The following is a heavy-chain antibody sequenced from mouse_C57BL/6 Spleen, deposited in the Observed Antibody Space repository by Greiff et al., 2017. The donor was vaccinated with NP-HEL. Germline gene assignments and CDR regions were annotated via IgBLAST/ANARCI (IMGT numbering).Heavy chain of an antibody. CDR3: ARRGDYDYVYAMDY. Sequence: VQLQQSGPELVKPGASVKIPCKASGYTFTDYNMDWVRQSHGKSLEWIGDINPNNGGTIYNQKFKGKATLTVDKSSSTAYMELRSLTSEDTAVYYCARRGDYDYVYAMDYWGQGTSVTVSS. J-gene: IGHJ4*01. CDR2: INPNNGGT. CDR1: GYTFTDYN. D-gene: IGHD2-4*01. V-gene: IGHV1-18*01.